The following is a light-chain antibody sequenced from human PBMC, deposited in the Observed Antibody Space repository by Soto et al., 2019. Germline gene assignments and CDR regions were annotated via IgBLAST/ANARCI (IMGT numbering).Light chain of an antibody. CDR2: DAS. CDR3: QQYNSYWT. Sequence: DIQMTQSPSSLSASVGDSVTITCQASQDISNYLNWYQQKPGKAPKLLIYDASNLETGVPSRFSGSGSGTDFTFTISSLQPEDFATYYCQQYNSYWTFGQGTKVDIK. J-gene: IGKJ1*01. V-gene: IGKV1-33*01. CDR1: QDISNY.